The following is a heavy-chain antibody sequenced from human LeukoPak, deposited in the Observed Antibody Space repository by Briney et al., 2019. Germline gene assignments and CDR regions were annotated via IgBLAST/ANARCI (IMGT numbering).Heavy chain of an antibody. CDR2: ISGSGNGEGVL. J-gene: IGHJ6*02. D-gene: IGHD1-1*01. V-gene: IGHV3-23*01. CDR3: AKELYTTSDFYYGIDI. Sequence: GRSLRLSCAASGFTFKTYAITWVRQAPGKGLEWVSTISGSGNGEGVLSYGDSVKGRFTISRDNSMKTVFLQMNSLRVEDTAVYFCAKELYTTSDFYYGIDIWGQGTTVTVS. CDR1: GFTFKTYA.